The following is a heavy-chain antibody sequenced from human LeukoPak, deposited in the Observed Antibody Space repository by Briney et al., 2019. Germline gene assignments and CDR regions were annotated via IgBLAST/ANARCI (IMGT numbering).Heavy chain of an antibody. V-gene: IGHV3-23*01. J-gene: IGHJ4*02. CDR2: ISGSGGST. D-gene: IGHD3-22*01. CDR3: AKGETMMDGGFDY. Sequence: PGGSLRLSCAASGFTSSSYAMSWVRQAPGKGLEWVSAISGSGGSTYYADSVKGRFTISRDNSKNTLYLQMNSLRAEDTAVYYCAKGETMMDGGFDYWGQGTLVTVSS. CDR1: GFTSSSYA.